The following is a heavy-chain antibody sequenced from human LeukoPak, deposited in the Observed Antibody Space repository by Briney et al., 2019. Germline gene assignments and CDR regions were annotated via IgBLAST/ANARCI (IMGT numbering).Heavy chain of an antibody. V-gene: IGHV1-46*01. J-gene: IGHJ4*02. CDR2: INPSGGST. Sequence: GASVKVSCKASGYTFTSYYMHWVRQAPGQGLEWMGIINPSGGSTSYAQKFQGRVTMTRDTSTSTVYMELSSLRFKDTAVYYCAREESGSYFDYWGQGTLVTVSS. CDR3: AREESGSYFDY. D-gene: IGHD2-15*01. CDR1: GYTFTSYY.